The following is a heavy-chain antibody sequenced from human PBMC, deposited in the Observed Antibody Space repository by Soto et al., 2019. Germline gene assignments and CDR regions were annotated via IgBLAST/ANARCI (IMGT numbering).Heavy chain of an antibody. V-gene: IGHV3-23*01. CDR3: AKFCGGDCHSRLDH. D-gene: IGHD2-21*02. CDR2: ISDSGGSR. CDR1: GFPFSSSA. Sequence: EVQLLESGGGLVQPGGSLRLSCAASGFPFSSSAVTWVRQAPGKGLEWVSSISDSGGSRYYADSVKGRFTISRDNSKKALNLQMSRLGAEDTAVYYCAKFCGGDCHSRLDHWGQGTQVTVS. J-gene: IGHJ1*01.